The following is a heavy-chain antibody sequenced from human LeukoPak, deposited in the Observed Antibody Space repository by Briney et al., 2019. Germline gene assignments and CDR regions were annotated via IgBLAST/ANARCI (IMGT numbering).Heavy chain of an antibody. J-gene: IGHJ4*02. CDR3: ARDRCSGGRCYFDY. V-gene: IGHV3-7*01. D-gene: IGHD2-15*01. Sequence: PWGSLRLSCAASGFTFSNYWMSWVRQAPGKGLEWVANIKQDGSERFYVDSVKGRFTISRDSAQNSLYLHMNSLRAEDTAVYYCARDRCSGGRCYFDYWGQGTLVTVSS. CDR2: IKQDGSER. CDR1: GFTFSNYW.